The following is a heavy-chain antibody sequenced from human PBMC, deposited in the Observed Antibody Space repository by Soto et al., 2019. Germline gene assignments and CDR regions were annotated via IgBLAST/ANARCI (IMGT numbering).Heavy chain of an antibody. V-gene: IGHV3-49*03. CDR1: GFTFGDYA. J-gene: IGHJ6*02. CDR3: TIDYASYYYGSGSYYSAFGYYYYGMDV. D-gene: IGHD3-10*01. CDR2: IRSKAYGGTT. Sequence: GGSLRLSCTASGFTFGDYAMSWFRQAPGKGLEWVGFIRSKAYGGTTEYAASVKGRFTISRDDSKSIAYLQMNSLITEDTAVYYCTIDYASYYYGSGSYYSAFGYYYYGMDVWGQGTTVTVSS.